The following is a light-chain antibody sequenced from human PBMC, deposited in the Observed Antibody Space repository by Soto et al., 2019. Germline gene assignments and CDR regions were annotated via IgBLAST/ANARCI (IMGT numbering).Light chain of an antibody. Sequence: LTQSPATLSVSPGERATLSCRASQSISRSLAWYQQKPGQAPRLLIYGASTRATDIPAKFSGSGSGTEFSLTISSLQSEDFALYYCQQYNSWPLTFGGGTKVDIK. V-gene: IGKV3-15*01. CDR1: QSISRS. CDR3: QQYNSWPLT. J-gene: IGKJ4*01. CDR2: GAS.